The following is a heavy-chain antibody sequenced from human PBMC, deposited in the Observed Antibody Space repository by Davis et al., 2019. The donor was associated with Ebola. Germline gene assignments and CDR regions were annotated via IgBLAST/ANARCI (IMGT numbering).Heavy chain of an antibody. CDR2: ISPYNGNT. Sequence: AASVKVSCKASGYTFTSYGISRVRQAPGQGLEWMGWISPYNGNTNYAQKLQGRVTMTTDTSTSTAYMELRSLRSDDTAVYYCARGYCSGGSCYSGDYWGQGTLVTVSS. V-gene: IGHV1-18*01. J-gene: IGHJ4*02. CDR3: ARGYCSGGSCYSGDY. CDR1: GYTFTSYG. D-gene: IGHD2-15*01.